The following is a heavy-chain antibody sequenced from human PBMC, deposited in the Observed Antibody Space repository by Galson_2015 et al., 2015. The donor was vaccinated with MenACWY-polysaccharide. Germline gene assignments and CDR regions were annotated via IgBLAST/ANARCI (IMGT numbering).Heavy chain of an antibody. D-gene: IGHD2-21*02. CDR2: ISAYNGNT. CDR1: GYTFTSYG. V-gene: IGHV1-18*01. Sequence: QSGAEVKKPGASVQVSCTASGYTFTSYGISWVRQAPGQGLEWTGWISAYNGNTNYAQKLQGRVTMTTDTSTSTAYMELRSLRSDDTAVYYCARICGGDCPDPYGMDVWGQGTTVTVSS. CDR3: ARICGGDCPDPYGMDV. J-gene: IGHJ6*02.